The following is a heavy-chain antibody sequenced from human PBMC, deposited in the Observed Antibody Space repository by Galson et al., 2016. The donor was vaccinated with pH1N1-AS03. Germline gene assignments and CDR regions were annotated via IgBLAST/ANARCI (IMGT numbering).Heavy chain of an antibody. D-gene: IGHD2-2*01. J-gene: IGHJ4*02. V-gene: IGHV3-21*01. CDR2: ISSGGDYI. Sequence: SLRLSCAASGFPFSGYSMNWVRQAPGKGLEWVSTISSGGDYIYSSDSLKGRFTISRDNAKNSLYLQMNSLRAEDTAVYYCARDRPRYCSGTSCYVRYFDYWGQGTLVTVSS. CDR3: ARDRPRYCSGTSCYVRYFDY. CDR1: GFPFSGYS.